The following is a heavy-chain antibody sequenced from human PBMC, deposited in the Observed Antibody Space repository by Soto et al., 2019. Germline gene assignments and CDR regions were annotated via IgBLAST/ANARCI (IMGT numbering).Heavy chain of an antibody. J-gene: IGHJ1*01. Sequence: QITLKESGPTLVKPTQTLTLTCTFSGFSLSTSGVGVGWIRHPPGKTLEWLALIYWDADKRDSPSLYSRLTITKDTSKNEVVLTMANMDPVDTATYYCALLTYYYDSSGYYSSAEYFQHWGQGTLVTVST. D-gene: IGHD3-22*01. CDR1: GFSLSTSGVG. CDR3: ALLTYYYDSSGYYSSAEYFQH. CDR2: IYWDADK. V-gene: IGHV2-5*02.